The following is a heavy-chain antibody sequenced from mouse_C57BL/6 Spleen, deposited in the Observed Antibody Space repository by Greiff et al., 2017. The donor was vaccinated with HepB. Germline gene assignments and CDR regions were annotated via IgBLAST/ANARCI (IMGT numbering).Heavy chain of an antibody. Sequence: EVQLQQSGAELVKPGASVKLSCTASGFNIKDYYMHWVKQRTEQGLEWIGRIDPEDGETKYAPNFQGKATITADTSSNTAYLQLSSLTSEDTAVYYCARSYYGSPYFDYWGQGTTLTVSS. D-gene: IGHD1-1*01. V-gene: IGHV14-2*01. CDR1: GFNIKDYY. CDR3: ARSYYGSPYFDY. CDR2: IDPEDGET. J-gene: IGHJ2*01.